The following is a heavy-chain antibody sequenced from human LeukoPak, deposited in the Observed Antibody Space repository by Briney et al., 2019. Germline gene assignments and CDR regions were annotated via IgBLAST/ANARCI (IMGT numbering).Heavy chain of an antibody. CDR1: GFTFSSYG. CDR2: IRYDESNK. V-gene: IGHV3-30*02. Sequence: GGSLRLSCVTSGFTFSSYGMHWVRQAPGKGLEWVAFIRYDESNKYYADSVKGRFTISRDNSKNTLYLQMNSLRAEDTAVYYCAKGDKPGYWGQGTLITVSS. D-gene: IGHD1-14*01. CDR3: AKGDKPGY. J-gene: IGHJ4*02.